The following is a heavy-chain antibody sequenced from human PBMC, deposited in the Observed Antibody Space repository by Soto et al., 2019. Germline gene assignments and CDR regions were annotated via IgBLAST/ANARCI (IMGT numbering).Heavy chain of an antibody. CDR3: ARARIAARQYRFDP. D-gene: IGHD6-6*01. Sequence: SETLSLTCTVPGGSISSYYWSWIRQPPGKGLEWIGYIYYSGSTNYNPSLKSRVTISVDTSKNQFSLKLSSVTAADTAVYYCARARIAARQYRFDPWGQGTLVTVSS. CDR1: GGSISSYY. V-gene: IGHV4-59*01. CDR2: IYYSGST. J-gene: IGHJ5*02.